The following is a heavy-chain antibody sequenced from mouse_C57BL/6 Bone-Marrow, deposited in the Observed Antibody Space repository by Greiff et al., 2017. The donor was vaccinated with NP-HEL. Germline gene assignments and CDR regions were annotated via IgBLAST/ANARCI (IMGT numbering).Heavy chain of an antibody. J-gene: IGHJ2*01. D-gene: IGHD1-1*01. CDR3: ARGGYYGSSLDY. V-gene: IGHV1-81*01. CDR1: GYTFTSYG. Sequence: VQLQQSGAELARPGASVKLSCKASGYTFTSYGISWVKQRTGQGLEWIGEIYPRSGNTYYNEKFKGKATLTADKSSSTAYMELRSLTSEDSAVDFCARGGYYGSSLDYWGQGTTLTVSS. CDR2: IYPRSGNT.